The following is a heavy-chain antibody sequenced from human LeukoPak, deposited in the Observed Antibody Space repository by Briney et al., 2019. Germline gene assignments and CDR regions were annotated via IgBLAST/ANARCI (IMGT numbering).Heavy chain of an antibody. J-gene: IGHJ4*02. D-gene: IGHD3-10*01. V-gene: IGHV3-53*01. CDR2: IYSGGST. CDR1: GFTVSSNY. Sequence: GGSLRLSCAASGFTVSSNYMSWVRQAPGKGLEWVSVIYSGGSTYYADSVKGRFTISRDNSKNTLYLQMNSLRAEDTAVYYCAKDHLGYYYGSGMGIEVAVSFDYWGQGTLVTVSS. CDR3: AKDHLGYYYGSGMGIEVAVSFDY.